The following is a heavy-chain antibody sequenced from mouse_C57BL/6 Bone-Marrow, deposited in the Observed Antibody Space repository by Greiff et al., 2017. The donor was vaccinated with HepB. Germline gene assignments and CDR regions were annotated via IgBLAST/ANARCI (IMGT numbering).Heavy chain of an antibody. J-gene: IGHJ4*01. CDR3: AKRGYYGSSLPDAMYD. D-gene: IGHD1-1*01. V-gene: IGHV1-82*01. CDR1: GYAFSSSW. CDR2: IYPGDGET. Sequence: QVQLQQSGPELVKPGASVKISCKASGYAFSSSWMNWVKQRPGKGLEWIGRIYPGDGETNYNGKFKGKATLNTDKSSSTAYMQLSRLTSEDSAVYFYAKRGYYGSSLPDAMYDWCQGTTVTVSS.